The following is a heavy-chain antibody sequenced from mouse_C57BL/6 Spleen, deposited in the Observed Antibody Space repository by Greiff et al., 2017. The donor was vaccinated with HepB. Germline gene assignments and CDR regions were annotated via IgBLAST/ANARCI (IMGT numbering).Heavy chain of an antibody. CDR2: IRSKSNNYAT. V-gene: IGHV10-1*01. CDR3: VREDYYGSSYEDYAMDY. CDR1: GFSFNTYA. Sequence: EVQLQESGGGLVQPKGSLKLSCAASGFSFNTYAMNWVRQAPGKGLEWVARIRSKSNNYATYYADSVKDRFTISRDDSESMLYLQMNNLKTEDTAMYYCVREDYYGSSYEDYAMDYWGQGTSVTVSS. J-gene: IGHJ4*01. D-gene: IGHD1-1*01.